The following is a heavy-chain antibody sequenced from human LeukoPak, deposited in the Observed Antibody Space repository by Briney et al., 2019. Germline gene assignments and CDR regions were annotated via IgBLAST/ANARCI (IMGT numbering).Heavy chain of an antibody. CDR1: GFTLSDHY. D-gene: IGHD3-9*01. Sequence: PGRSLRLSCAASGFTLSDHYMDWVRQAPGKGLEWVGRTRNRDASYTTEYAASVRGRFTISRDDSKNSLYLQMNSLKTEDTAVYYCARAGYFKGFDYWGQGTQVTVSS. V-gene: IGHV3-72*01. CDR3: ARAGYFKGFDY. J-gene: IGHJ4*02. CDR2: TRNRDASYTT.